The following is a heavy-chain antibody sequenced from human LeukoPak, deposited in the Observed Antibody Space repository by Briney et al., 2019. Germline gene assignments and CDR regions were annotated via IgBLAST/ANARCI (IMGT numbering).Heavy chain of an antibody. CDR2: INLDGSDK. D-gene: IGHD3-10*01. J-gene: IGHJ3*01. Sequence: PGGSLRLSCAASGFTFTSYWMTWVRQAPGKGLEWAANINLDGSDKYYADSVKGRFTISRDNPNNSLYLQMDSLSGEDTAVYYCARVGPLWFGLLNTADVWGQGTLVTVS. V-gene: IGHV3-7*01. CDR1: GFTFTSYW. CDR3: ARVGPLWFGLLNTADV.